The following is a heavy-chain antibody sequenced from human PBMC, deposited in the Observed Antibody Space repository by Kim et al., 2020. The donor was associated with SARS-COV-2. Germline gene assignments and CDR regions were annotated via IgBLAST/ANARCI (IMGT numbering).Heavy chain of an antibody. CDR3: ARGGYCSSTSCYFYYYALDV. CDR1: GFDFDTHS. Sequence: GGSLRLSCAASGFDFDTHSMNWVRQAPGKGLEWVSSIGGTTNYRYYADSVKGRFTISRDKAENSLFLQMNSLRAEDTAVYYCARGGYCSSTSCYFYYYALDVWGQGTTVTVSS. J-gene: IGHJ6*02. CDR2: IGGTTNYR. V-gene: IGHV3-21*01. D-gene: IGHD2-2*01.